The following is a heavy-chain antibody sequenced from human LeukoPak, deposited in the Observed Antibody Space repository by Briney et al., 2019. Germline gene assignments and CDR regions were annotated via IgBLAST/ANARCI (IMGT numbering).Heavy chain of an antibody. D-gene: IGHD5-12*01. Sequence: SETLSLTCAVYGGSFSGYHWSWIRQPPGKGLEWIGEINHSGSTNYNPSLKSRVTISVDTSKNQFSLKLSSVTAADTAVYYCARGRRGSGRPFDYWGQGTLVTVSS. V-gene: IGHV4-34*01. CDR1: GGSFSGYH. CDR2: INHSGST. J-gene: IGHJ4*02. CDR3: ARGRRGSGRPFDY.